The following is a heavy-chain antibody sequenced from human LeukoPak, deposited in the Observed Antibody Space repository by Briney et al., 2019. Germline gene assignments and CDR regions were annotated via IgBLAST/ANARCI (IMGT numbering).Heavy chain of an antibody. D-gene: IGHD6-19*01. J-gene: IGHJ4*02. CDR1: GLNFNTYD. V-gene: IGHV3-21*01. CDR2: ISSGSSYI. Sequence: KAGGSLRLSCAGSGLNFNTYDMNWVRQAPGKGLEWVSSISSGSSYIYYADSVKGRFTISRDNAKNSLYLQMNSLSAEDTAVYYCASRIAVSEYFFDYWGQGTLVTVSS. CDR3: ASRIAVSEYFFDY.